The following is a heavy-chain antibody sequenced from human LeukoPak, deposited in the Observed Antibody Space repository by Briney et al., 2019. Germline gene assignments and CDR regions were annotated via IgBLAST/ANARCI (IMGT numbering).Heavy chain of an antibody. CDR3: ARDRLPTVTTSAFDI. CDR2: ISGGGGGT. Sequence: GGSLRLSCAASGFTFSSYAMSWVRQAPGKGLEWVSAISGGGGGTYCADSVRGRFTISRDDARNSLYLQMDSLRDGDTAVYYCARDRLPTVTTSAFDIWGQGTMVTVSS. D-gene: IGHD4-17*01. J-gene: IGHJ3*02. CDR1: GFTFSSYA. V-gene: IGHV3-23*01.